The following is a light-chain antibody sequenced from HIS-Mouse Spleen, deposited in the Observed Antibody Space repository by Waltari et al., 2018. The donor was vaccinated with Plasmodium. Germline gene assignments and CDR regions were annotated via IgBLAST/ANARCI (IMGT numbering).Light chain of an antibody. CDR1: NMGDKY. V-gene: IGLV3-1*01. CDR2: QDS. CDR3: QAWDSSTVV. J-gene: IGLJ2*01. Sequence: SYELTQPPSAPVSPGQTARITRSADNMGDKYACWYQQKPGQSPVLVIYQDSKRPSGIPERFSGSNSGNTATLTISGTQAMDEADYYCQAWDSSTVVFGGGTKLTVL.